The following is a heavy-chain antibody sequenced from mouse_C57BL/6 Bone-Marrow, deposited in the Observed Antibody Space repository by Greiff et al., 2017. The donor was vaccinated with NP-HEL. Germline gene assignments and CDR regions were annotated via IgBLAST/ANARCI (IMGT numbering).Heavy chain of an antibody. CDR1: GYTFTNYW. CDR2: IYPGGGYT. Sequence: VQLQQSGAELVRPGTSVKMSCKASGYTFTNYWIGWAKQRPGHGLEWIGDIYPGGGYTNYNEKFKGKATLTADKSSSTAYMQFSSLTSEDSAIYYCASSSPYWYFDVWGTGTTVTVSS. V-gene: IGHV1-63*01. CDR3: ASSSPYWYFDV. D-gene: IGHD1-1*01. J-gene: IGHJ1*03.